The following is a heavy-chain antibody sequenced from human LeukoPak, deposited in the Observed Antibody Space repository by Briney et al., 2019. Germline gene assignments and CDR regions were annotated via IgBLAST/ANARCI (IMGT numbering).Heavy chain of an antibody. CDR3: AKDLSGSLDY. Sequence: GRSLRLSCAASGFTFSSYGMHWVRQAPGKGLEWVAVISYDGSNKYYADSVKGRFTISRDNSKNTLYLQMNSLRAEDTAVYYCAKDLSGSLDYWGQGTLVTVPS. CDR1: GFTFSSYG. J-gene: IGHJ4*02. D-gene: IGHD3-22*01. CDR2: ISYDGSNK. V-gene: IGHV3-30*18.